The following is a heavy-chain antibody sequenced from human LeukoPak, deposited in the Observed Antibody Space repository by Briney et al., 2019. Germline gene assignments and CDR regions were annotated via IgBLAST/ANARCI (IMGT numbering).Heavy chain of an antibody. CDR2: ISAYNGNT. CDR1: GYTFTSYG. J-gene: IGHJ4*02. CDR3: ARVVPNYYGSGKGYYFDY. Sequence: GASVKVSCKASGYTFTSYGISWVRQAPGQGLEWMGWISAYNGNTNYAQKLQGRVTMTTDTSTSTAYMELRSLRSDDTAVYYCARVVPNYYGSGKGYYFDYWGQGTLVTVSS. D-gene: IGHD3-10*01. V-gene: IGHV1-18*01.